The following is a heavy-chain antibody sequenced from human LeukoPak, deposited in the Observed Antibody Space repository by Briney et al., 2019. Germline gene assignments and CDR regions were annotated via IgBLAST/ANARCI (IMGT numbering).Heavy chain of an antibody. V-gene: IGHV4-34*01. CDR2: INHSGSP. CDR1: GGSFSDYY. CDR3: ATTRNLCSWFDP. D-gene: IGHD5-24*01. J-gene: IGHJ5*02. Sequence: PSETLSLTCAVYGGSFSDYYWSWIRQPPGKGLEWIGEINHSGSPNYNPSLKSRVTISVDTSKNQISPKLSSVTAADTAVYYCATTRNLCSWFDPWGQGTLVTVSS.